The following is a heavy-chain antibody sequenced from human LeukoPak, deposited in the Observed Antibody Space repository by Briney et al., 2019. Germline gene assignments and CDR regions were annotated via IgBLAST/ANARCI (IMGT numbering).Heavy chain of an antibody. V-gene: IGHV3-73*01. CDR1: GFTFSGFA. CDR3: TRFFPDYDVY. Sequence: PGGSLRLSCAASGFTFSGFAMHWVRQASGKGLEWVGRIRSKANSYATAYAASVKGRFTISRDDSKNTAYLQMNSLKTEDTAVYYCTRFFPDYDVYWGQGTLVTVSS. J-gene: IGHJ4*02. D-gene: IGHD3-22*01. CDR2: IRSKANSYAT.